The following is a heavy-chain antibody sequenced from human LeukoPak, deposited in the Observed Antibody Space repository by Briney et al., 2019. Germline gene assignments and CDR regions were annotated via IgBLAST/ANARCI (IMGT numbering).Heavy chain of an antibody. J-gene: IGHJ4*02. CDR3: TGNYYGSGSYADFDY. CDR1: GFTLNDHY. Sequence: GGSLRLSCEVSGFTLNDHYIDWVRQAPGKGLEWVGRSRNKANSYTTEYAASVKGRFTISRDDSKNSVFLQMNSLKTEDTAVYYCTGNYYGSGSYADFDYWGQGTLVTVSS. D-gene: IGHD3-10*01. V-gene: IGHV3-72*01. CDR2: SRNKANSYTT.